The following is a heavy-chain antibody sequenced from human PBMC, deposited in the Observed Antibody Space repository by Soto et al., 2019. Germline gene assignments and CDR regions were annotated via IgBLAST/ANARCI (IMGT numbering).Heavy chain of an antibody. Sequence: QVQLVQSGAEVKKPGSSVKVSCKASGGTFSSYTISWVRQAPGQGLEWMGRIIPILGIANYAQQFQGRVTSTADNTTSTAYMELRSLRSEDTAVYFCAMEYCSSTSCYRYYWGQGTLVTVSS. CDR3: AMEYCSSTSCYRYY. CDR2: IIPILGIA. V-gene: IGHV1-69*02. J-gene: IGHJ4*02. D-gene: IGHD2-2*02. CDR1: GGTFSSYT.